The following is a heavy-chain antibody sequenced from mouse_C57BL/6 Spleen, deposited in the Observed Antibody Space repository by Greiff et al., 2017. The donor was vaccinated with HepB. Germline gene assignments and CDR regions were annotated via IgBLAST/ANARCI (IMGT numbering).Heavy chain of an antibody. J-gene: IGHJ2*01. Sequence: VKLMESGAELVRPGASVTLSCKASGYTFTDYEMHWVKQTPVHGLEWIGAIDPETGGTAYNQKFKGKAILTADKSSSTAYMELRSLTSEDSAVYYCTRAINDGYFHFDYWGQGTTLTVSS. CDR2: IDPETGGT. CDR1: GYTFTDYE. D-gene: IGHD2-3*01. CDR3: TRAINDGYFHFDY. V-gene: IGHV1-15*01.